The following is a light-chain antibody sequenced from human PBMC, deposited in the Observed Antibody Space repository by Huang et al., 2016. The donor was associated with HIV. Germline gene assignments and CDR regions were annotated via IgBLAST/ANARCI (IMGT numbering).Light chain of an antibody. Sequence: PGERATLSCRARQPLSDSLAWYQHKPGQAPRLLIYATSNRASDTPARFSGAGSGTDFILTISSLEPEDLAVYYCQQRSNLITFGQGTRLEIK. CDR2: ATS. J-gene: IGKJ5*01. CDR3: QQRSNLIT. V-gene: IGKV3-11*01. CDR1: QPLSDS.